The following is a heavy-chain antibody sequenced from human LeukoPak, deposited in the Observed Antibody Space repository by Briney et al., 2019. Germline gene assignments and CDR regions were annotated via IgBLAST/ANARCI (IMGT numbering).Heavy chain of an antibody. V-gene: IGHV4-39*07. CDR2: IYYSGST. J-gene: IGHJ4*02. D-gene: IGHD3-10*01. CDR1: GGSISTSSYY. Sequence: PSETLSLTCTVSGGSISTSSYYWGWIRQPPGKGLECIGNIYYSGSTNYNPSLKSRVTISVDTSKNQFSLKLSSVTAADTAVYYCARGINYYGSGSYYRTRLCPTKFDYWGQGTLVTVSS. CDR3: ARGINYYGSGSYYRTRLCPTKFDY.